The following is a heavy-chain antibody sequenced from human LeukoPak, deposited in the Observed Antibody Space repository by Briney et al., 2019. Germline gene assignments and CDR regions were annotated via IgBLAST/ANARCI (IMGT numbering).Heavy chain of an antibody. CDR2: IYYSGST. Sequence: SETLSLACTVSGDSISSSSSYWGWIRQPPGEGLEWIGSIYYSGSTYYNTSLKSRVTISVDTSKNQFSLKLSSVTAADTAVYYCASILTYGSGSMLSYYYYMDVWGKGTTVTISS. CDR1: GDSISSSSSY. V-gene: IGHV4-39*01. D-gene: IGHD3-10*01. J-gene: IGHJ6*03. CDR3: ASILTYGSGSMLSYYYYMDV.